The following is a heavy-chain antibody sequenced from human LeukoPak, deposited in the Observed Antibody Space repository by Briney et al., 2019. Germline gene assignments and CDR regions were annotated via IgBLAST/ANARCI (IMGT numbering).Heavy chain of an antibody. J-gene: IGHJ4*02. CDR3: ARDRITMVRGVREMLFDY. CDR1: GYTLTELS. D-gene: IGHD3-10*01. CDR2: ISAYNGNT. Sequence: ASVKVACKVSGYTLTELSMHWVRLAPGQGLEWMGWISAYNGNTNYAQKLQGRVTMTTDTSTSTAYMELRSLRSDDTAVYYCARDRITMVRGVREMLFDYWGQGTLVTVSS. V-gene: IGHV1-18*01.